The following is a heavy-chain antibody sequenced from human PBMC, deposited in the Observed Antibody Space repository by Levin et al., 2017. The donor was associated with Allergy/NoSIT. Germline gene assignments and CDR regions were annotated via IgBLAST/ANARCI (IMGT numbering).Heavy chain of an antibody. V-gene: IGHV4-39*01. CDR2: IYYSGST. D-gene: IGHD6-13*01. Sequence: SETLSLTCTVSGGSISSSSYYWGWIRQPPGKGLEWIGSIYYSGSTYYNPSLKSRVTISVDTSKNQFSLKLSSVTAADTAVYYCARRLAGSSYIYYFDYWGQGTLVTVSS. CDR3: ARRLAGSSYIYYFDY. J-gene: IGHJ4*02. CDR1: GGSISSSSYY.